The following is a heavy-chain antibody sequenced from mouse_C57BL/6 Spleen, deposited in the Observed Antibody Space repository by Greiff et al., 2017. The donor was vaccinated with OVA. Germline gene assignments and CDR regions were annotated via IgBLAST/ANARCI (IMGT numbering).Heavy chain of an antibody. CDR2: ISYDGSN. Sequence: EVKLEESGPGLVKPSQSLSLTCSVTGYSITSGYYWNWIRQFPGNKLEWMGYISYDGSNNYNPSLKNRISITRDTSKNQFFLKLNSVTTEDTATYYCAREGYFEVWGTGTTVTVSS. CDR3: AREGYFEV. CDR1: GYSITSGYY. J-gene: IGHJ1*03. V-gene: IGHV3-6*01.